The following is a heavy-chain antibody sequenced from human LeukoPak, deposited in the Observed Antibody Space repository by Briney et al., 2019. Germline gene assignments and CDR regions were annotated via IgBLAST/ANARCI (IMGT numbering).Heavy chain of an antibody. D-gene: IGHD3-9*01. CDR1: GFTFSSYA. V-gene: IGHV3-23*01. CDR2: ISGSGGST. CDR3: AKTTDYDILTGYTHFDY. Sequence: GGSLRLSCVASGFTFSSYAMSWVRQAPGKGLEWVSAISGSGGSTYYADSVKGRFTISRDNSKNTLYLQMSSLRAEDTAVYYCAKTTDYDILTGYTHFDYWGQGTLVTVSS. J-gene: IGHJ4*02.